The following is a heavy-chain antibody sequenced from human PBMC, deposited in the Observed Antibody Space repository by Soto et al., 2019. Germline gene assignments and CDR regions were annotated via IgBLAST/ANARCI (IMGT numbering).Heavy chain of an antibody. D-gene: IGHD3-3*01. CDR1: GFTFSSYA. J-gene: IGHJ5*02. CDR2: IYSGGST. Sequence: PGGSLRLSCAASGFTFSSYAMSWVRQAPGKGLEWVSVIYSGGSTYYADSVKGRFTISRDNSKNTLYLQMNSLRAEDTAVYYCARVEGRSYDFWSGYFFGWFDPWGQGTLVTVSS. CDR3: ARVEGRSYDFWSGYFFGWFDP. V-gene: IGHV3-53*01.